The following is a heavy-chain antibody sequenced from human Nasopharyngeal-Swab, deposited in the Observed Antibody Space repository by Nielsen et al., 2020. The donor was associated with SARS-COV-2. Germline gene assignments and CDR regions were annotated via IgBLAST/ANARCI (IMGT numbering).Heavy chain of an antibody. CDR2: IKSKTDGGTT. D-gene: IGHD3-3*01. J-gene: IGHJ4*02. Sequence: GESLKISCAASGFTFSNAWMSWVRQAPGKGLEWVGRIKSKTDGGTTDYAAPVKGRFTISRDDSKNTLYLQMNSLKTEDTAVYYCTTDSPGWAPECYWGQGTLVTVSS. V-gene: IGHV3-15*01. CDR1: GFTFSNAW. CDR3: TTDSPGWAPECY.